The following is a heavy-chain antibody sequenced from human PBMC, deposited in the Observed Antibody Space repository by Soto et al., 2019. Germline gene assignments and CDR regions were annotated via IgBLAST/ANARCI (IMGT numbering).Heavy chain of an antibody. CDR1: GASVNTYS. CDR2: IYTSAST. Sequence: QVQLQESGPGLVKPSETLSLTCTVSGASVNTYSWSWIRQPAGKGLEWIGSIYTSASTNYSPSLQRRITMSVDTSMNQVSLKLTSVTAAYAAMYSCATDREEGSTFCYGMDVWDQGATVTVSS. CDR3: ATDREEGSTFCYGMDV. J-gene: IGHJ6*02. V-gene: IGHV4-4*07.